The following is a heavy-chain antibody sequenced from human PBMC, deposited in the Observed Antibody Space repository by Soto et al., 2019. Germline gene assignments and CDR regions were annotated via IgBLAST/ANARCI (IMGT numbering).Heavy chain of an antibody. CDR2: ISSSSSYI. CDR1: GFTFISYS. Sequence: WGSLRLSCAASGFTFISYSINWFRQAPGKGLEWVSSISSSSSYIYYADSVKGRFTISRDNAKNSLYLQMNSLRAEDTAVYYCARARRNYYGMDVWGQGTTVTVSS. J-gene: IGHJ6*02. V-gene: IGHV3-21*01. CDR3: ARARRNYYGMDV. D-gene: IGHD6-6*01.